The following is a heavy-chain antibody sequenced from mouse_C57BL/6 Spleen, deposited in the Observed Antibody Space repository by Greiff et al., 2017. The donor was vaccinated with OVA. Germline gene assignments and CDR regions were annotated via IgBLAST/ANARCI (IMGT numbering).Heavy chain of an antibody. V-gene: IGHV1-64*01. Sequence: QVHVKQPGAELVKPGASVKLSCKASGYTFTSYWMHWVKQRPGQGLEWIGMIHPNSGSTNYNEKFKSKATLTVDKSSSTAYMQLSSLTSEDSAVYYCARGGLRSSFDYWGQGTTLTVSS. J-gene: IGHJ2*01. CDR2: IHPNSGST. D-gene: IGHD1-1*01. CDR3: ARGGLRSSFDY. CDR1: GYTFTSYW.